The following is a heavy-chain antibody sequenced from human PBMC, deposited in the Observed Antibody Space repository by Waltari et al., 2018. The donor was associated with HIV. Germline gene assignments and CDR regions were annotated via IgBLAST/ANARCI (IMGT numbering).Heavy chain of an antibody. CDR2: VVPMFGTT. CDR3: ARVRYALWFGQHPFDY. Sequence: QVQLVQSGAEVKNPGSSVKIACRASGSSFNSYTLIWVRQAPGQGLEWVGGAPGRGWEWVGGVVPMFGTTNSGPRFQGRLTLTADESTGSGHMELSGLTPDDTAVYYCARVRYALWFGQHPFDYWGQGTSVTVSS. V-gene: IGHV1-69*01. D-gene: IGHD3-10*01. CDR1: GSSFNSYT. J-gene: IGHJ4*02.